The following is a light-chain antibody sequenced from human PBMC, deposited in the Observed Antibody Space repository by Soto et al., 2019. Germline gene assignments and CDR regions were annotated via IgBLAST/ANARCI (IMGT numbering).Light chain of an antibody. V-gene: IGLV2-14*01. Sequence: QSALTQPASVSGSPGQSITISCTGTSSDVGGYNYVSWYQQHPGKAPKLMIYDVSNRPSGFSNRFSGSKSGNTASLTISGLQAEDEADYYCSSYTSSSTLDFGGGTKLTVL. J-gene: IGLJ2*01. CDR1: SSDVGGYNY. CDR3: SSYTSSSTLD. CDR2: DVS.